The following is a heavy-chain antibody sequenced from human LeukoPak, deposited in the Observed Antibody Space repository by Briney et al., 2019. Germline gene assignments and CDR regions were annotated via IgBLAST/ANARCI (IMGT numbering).Heavy chain of an antibody. Sequence: GGSLRLSCAASRFTFNSYAMSWVRQAPGKGLEWVSVIGGSNGITFYVGSVKGRFTISRDNSKDTLYLQMNSLRAEDTAVYYCARNENSGWGYFDYWGQGTLDTVSS. J-gene: IGHJ4*02. V-gene: IGHV3-23*01. CDR2: IGGSNGIT. D-gene: IGHD5-12*01. CDR3: ARNENSGWGYFDY. CDR1: RFTFNSYA.